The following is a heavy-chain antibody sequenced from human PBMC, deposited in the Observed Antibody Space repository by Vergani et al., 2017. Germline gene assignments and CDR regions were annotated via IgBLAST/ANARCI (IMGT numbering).Heavy chain of an antibody. Sequence: QVQLVQSGAEVKKPGASVQVSCKASGYTFTGYYMHWVRQAPGQGLEWMGWINPNSGGTNYAQKFQGRVTMTRDTSISTAYMELSRLRSDDTAVYYCARVEEYYYGSGSFPRFDYWGQGTLVTVSS. D-gene: IGHD3-10*01. CDR3: ARVEEYYYGSGSFPRFDY. V-gene: IGHV1-2*02. CDR1: GYTFTGYY. CDR2: INPNSGGT. J-gene: IGHJ4*02.